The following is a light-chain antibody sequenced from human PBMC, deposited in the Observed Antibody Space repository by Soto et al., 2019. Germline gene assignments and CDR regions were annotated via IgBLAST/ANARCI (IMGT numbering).Light chain of an antibody. Sequence: NVLTQSPGTLSLSPGQRATLSCRTSQSVSSSYLAWYQQKPGQAPRLLIYGASSRATGIPDRFSGSGSGTDFTLTISRLDPEDFAVYYCQHYDRAPMWTFGQGTKVDIK. CDR2: GAS. V-gene: IGKV3-20*01. CDR3: QHYDRAPMWT. CDR1: QSVSSSY. J-gene: IGKJ1*01.